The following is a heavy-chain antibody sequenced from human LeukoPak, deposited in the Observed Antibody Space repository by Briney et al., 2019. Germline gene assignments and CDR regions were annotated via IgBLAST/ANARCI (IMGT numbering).Heavy chain of an antibody. Sequence: PGGSLRLSCAASGFTFSSYAMTWVRQAPGKGLEWVAVIWYDASDRYYADSVKGRFTISRDNSKNTLLLQMNSLRDDDTAVYYCVRGVGVSRFNYFDPWGQGTLVVVSS. CDR3: VRGVGVSRFNYFDP. CDR2: IWYDASDR. CDR1: GFTFSSYA. D-gene: IGHD5-24*01. V-gene: IGHV3-33*08. J-gene: IGHJ5*02.